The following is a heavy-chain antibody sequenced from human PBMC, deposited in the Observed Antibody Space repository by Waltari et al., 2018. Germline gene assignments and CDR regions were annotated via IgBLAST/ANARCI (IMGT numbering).Heavy chain of an antibody. CDR3: ATEGSSITIFGVVINY. CDR1: GYTFPDYY. D-gene: IGHD3-3*01. V-gene: IGHV1-69-2*01. Sequence: EVQLVQSGAEVKKPGATVKISCKASGYTFPDYYLHWVQQAPGKGLEWMGRVDPEDGETIYAEKFQGRVTITADTSTDTAYMELSSLRSEDTAVYYCATEGSSITIFGVVINYWGQGTLVTVSS. J-gene: IGHJ4*02. CDR2: VDPEDGET.